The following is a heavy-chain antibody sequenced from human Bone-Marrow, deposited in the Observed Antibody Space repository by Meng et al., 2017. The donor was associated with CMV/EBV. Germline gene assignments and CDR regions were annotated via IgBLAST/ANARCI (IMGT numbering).Heavy chain of an antibody. V-gene: IGHV3-48*04. CDR1: GFTFSSYW. CDR3: ARVGYCSSTSCLDY. CDR2: ISSSGSTI. J-gene: IGHJ4*02. D-gene: IGHD2-2*01. Sequence: GGSLRLSCAASGFTFSSYWMSWVRQAPGKGLEWVSYISSSGSTIYYADSVKGRFTISRDNAKNSLYLQMNSLRAEDTAVYYCARVGYCSSTSCLDYWGQGTLVTVSS.